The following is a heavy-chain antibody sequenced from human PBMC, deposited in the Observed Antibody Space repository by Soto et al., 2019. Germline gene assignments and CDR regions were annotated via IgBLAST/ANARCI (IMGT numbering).Heavy chain of an antibody. CDR3: ATLPDTAMVFYYYYGMDV. CDR1: GFTFSSYA. V-gene: IGHV3-23*01. J-gene: IGHJ6*02. D-gene: IGHD5-18*01. Sequence: GWSLRLSCAASGFTFSSYAMSWVRQAPGKGLEWVSAISGSGGSTYYADSVKGRFTISRDNSKNTLYLQMNSRRAEDTAVYYCATLPDTAMVFYYYYGMDVWGQGTTVTVSS. CDR2: ISGSGGST.